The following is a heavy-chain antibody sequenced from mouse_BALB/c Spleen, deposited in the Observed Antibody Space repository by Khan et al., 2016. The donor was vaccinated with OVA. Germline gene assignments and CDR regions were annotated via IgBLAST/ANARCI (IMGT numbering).Heavy chain of an antibody. CDR2: MSSCSSTT. V-gene: IGHV5-17*02. J-gene: IGHJ1*01. CDR3: SSSGIIFRWYLDF. CDR1: GFTFSNFG. Sequence: EVELVESGGGLVQPGGSLKLSCAASGFTFSNFGMHWVRQAPKKRLEWVAYMSSCSSTTYYADTVKRRFTISRDNTKNILFLQMTSLRSEDTAKYYSSSSGIIFRWYLDFWGAGTSFTGSS.